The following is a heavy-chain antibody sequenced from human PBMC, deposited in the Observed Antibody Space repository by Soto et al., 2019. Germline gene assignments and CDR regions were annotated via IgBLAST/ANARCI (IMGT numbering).Heavy chain of an antibody. CDR3: ARDRGSSGSYSFDY. J-gene: IGHJ4*02. CDR2: ISAYNGNT. Sequence: QVQLGQSGTEVKKPGASVKVSCKASGYTFTSYGISWVRQAPGQGLEWMGWISAYNGNTNYAQKLQGRATMTADTSTSTAYMELRSLRSDDTAVYYCARDRGSSGSYSFDYWGQGTLVPVSS. CDR1: GYTFTSYG. D-gene: IGHD3-10*01. V-gene: IGHV1-18*01.